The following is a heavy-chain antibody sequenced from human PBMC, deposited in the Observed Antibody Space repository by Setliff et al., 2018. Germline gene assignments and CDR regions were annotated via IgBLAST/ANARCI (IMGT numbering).Heavy chain of an antibody. Sequence: SETLSLTCTVSGDSISNYYWNWIRQPAGKGLEWIGRIYVTESTKYNPSLKSRVTLSIDTSKNQFSLKLSSVTAADAAVYFCARTKLRYLDSLISARPLIWFDPWGQGALVTVSS. CDR2: IYVTEST. CDR3: ARTKLRYLDSLISARPLIWFDP. V-gene: IGHV4-4*07. CDR1: GDSISNYY. J-gene: IGHJ5*02. D-gene: IGHD3-9*01.